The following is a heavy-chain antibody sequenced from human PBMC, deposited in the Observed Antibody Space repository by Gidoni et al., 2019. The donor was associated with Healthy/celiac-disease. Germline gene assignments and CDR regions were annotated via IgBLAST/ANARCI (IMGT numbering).Heavy chain of an antibody. Sequence: EVQLVESGGGLVQPGGSLSLSCAASGFTFSSYWMHLVRQAPGKGLVWVSRINSDGSSTSYADSVKGRFTISRDNAKNTLYLQMNSLRAEDTAVYYCARNGRGYYYDSSGYYYDYYYGMDVWGQGTTVTVSS. J-gene: IGHJ6*02. CDR3: ARNGRGYYYDSSGYYYDYYYGMDV. CDR1: GFTFSSYW. D-gene: IGHD3-22*01. V-gene: IGHV3-74*01. CDR2: INSDGSST.